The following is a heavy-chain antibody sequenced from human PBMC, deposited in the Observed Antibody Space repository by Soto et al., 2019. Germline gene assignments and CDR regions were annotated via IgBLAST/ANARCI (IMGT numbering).Heavy chain of an antibody. J-gene: IGHJ6*02. Sequence: GGSLRLSCAASGFTFSSYWMSWVRQAPGKGLEWVANIKQDGSEKYYVDSVKGRFTISRDNAKNLLYLQMNSLRAEDTAVYYCAREGTAVANYYGMDVWGQGTTVTVSS. CDR3: AREGTAVANYYGMDV. CDR1: GFTFSSYW. V-gene: IGHV3-7*01. CDR2: IKQDGSEK. D-gene: IGHD6-19*01.